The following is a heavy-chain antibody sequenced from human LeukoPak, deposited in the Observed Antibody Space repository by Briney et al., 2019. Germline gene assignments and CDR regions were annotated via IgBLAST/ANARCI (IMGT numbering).Heavy chain of an antibody. CDR2: ISYDGSNK. CDR3: AREDYYFDY. V-gene: IGHV3-30*01. CDR1: GFTFSSYA. Sequence: QAGGSLRLSCAASGFTFSSYAMSWVRQAPGKGLEWVAVISYDGSNKYYADSVKGRFTISRDNSKNTLYLQMNSLRAEDTAVYYCAREDYYFDYWGQGTLVTVSS. J-gene: IGHJ4*02.